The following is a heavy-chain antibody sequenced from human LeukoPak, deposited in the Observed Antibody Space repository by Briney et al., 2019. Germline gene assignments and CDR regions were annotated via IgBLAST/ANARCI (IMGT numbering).Heavy chain of an antibody. J-gene: IGHJ6*02. Sequence: ASVKVSCKASGGTFSSYAISWVRQAPGQGLEWMGRIIPILGIANYAQKFQGRVTITADKFTSTAYMELSSLRSEDTAVYYCASIAAAGTFYYYYYGMDVWGQGTTVTVSS. D-gene: IGHD6-13*01. CDR1: GGTFSSYA. CDR2: IIPILGIA. V-gene: IGHV1-69*04. CDR3: ASIAAAGTFYYYYYGMDV.